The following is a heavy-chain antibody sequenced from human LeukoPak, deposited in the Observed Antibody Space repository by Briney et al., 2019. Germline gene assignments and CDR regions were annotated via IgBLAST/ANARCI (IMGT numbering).Heavy chain of an antibody. V-gene: IGHV3-21*01. CDR1: GFTFSSYS. CDR2: ISSSSSYI. CDR3: VRDPSNSGWAFDY. Sequence: GGSLGLSCAASGFTFSSYSMNWVRQAPGKGLEWVSSISSSSSYIYYADSVKGRFTISRDNAKNSLYLQMNSLRADDTAVYYCVRDPSNSGWAFDYWGQGTLVNVSS. D-gene: IGHD6-19*01. J-gene: IGHJ4*02.